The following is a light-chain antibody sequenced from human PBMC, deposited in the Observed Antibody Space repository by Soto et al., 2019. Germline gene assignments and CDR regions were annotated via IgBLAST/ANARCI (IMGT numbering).Light chain of an antibody. J-gene: IGKJ2*03. V-gene: IGKV3-20*01. Sequence: EIVLTQSPGTLSLSLGERATLSCRASQSVTSSYLAWYQQKPGQAPRLLIYGASTRATGIPDRFSGSGSGTDFTLTVTRLEPEDFAVYYCQHYGGSTYSFGQGTKLEIK. CDR3: QHYGGSTYS. CDR2: GAS. CDR1: QSVTSSY.